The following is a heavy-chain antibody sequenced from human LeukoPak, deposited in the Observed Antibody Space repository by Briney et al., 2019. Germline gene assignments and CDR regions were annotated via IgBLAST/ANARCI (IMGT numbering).Heavy chain of an antibody. CDR3: AIRPATIQPDY. Sequence: GASVKVSRKASGYTFTSYDINWVRQATGQGLEWMGWMNPNSGNTGYAQKLQGRVTMTRNTSISTAYMELSSLRSEDTAVYYCAIRPATIQPDYWGQGTLVTVSS. J-gene: IGHJ4*02. CDR2: MNPNSGNT. CDR1: GYTFTSYD. V-gene: IGHV1-8*01. D-gene: IGHD5-12*01.